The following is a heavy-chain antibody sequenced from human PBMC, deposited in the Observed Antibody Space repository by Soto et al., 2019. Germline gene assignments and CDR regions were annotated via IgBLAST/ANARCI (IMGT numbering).Heavy chain of an antibody. CDR3: AKDVHYDSSGVLDY. CDR1: GFTFDNFA. D-gene: IGHD3-22*01. V-gene: IGHV3-23*01. Sequence: EVRLLESGGGLEQPGGSLRLSCTTSGFTFDNFAMSWVRQAPGRGLEWVSAISGGGGGKYYADSVKGRFIISRDNSKNTVYLQLNGLRTEDTAVYYCAKDVHYDSSGVLDYWVQGTLVTVSS. J-gene: IGHJ4*02. CDR2: ISGGGGGK.